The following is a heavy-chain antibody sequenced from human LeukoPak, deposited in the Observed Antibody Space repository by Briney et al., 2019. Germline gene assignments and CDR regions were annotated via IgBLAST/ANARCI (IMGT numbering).Heavy chain of an antibody. CDR3: ARPARPYQNPFDY. V-gene: IGHV4-39*01. CDR1: GGSISSSSYY. CDR2: IYYSGST. Sequence: SETLSLTCTVSGGSISSSSYYWGWIRQPPGKGLEWIGGIYYSGSTYYNPSLKSRVTISVDTSRNQFSLKLSSVIAADTAVYYCARPARPYQNPFDYWGQGALVTVSS. D-gene: IGHD2-2*01. J-gene: IGHJ4*02.